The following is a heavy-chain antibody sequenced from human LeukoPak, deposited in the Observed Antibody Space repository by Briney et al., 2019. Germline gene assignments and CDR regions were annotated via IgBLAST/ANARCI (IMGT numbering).Heavy chain of an antibody. CDR1: GGSISSYH. CDR2: IHTSGST. D-gene: IGHD6-19*01. CDR3: ARAWQWLPLDS. J-gene: IGHJ4*02. Sequence: SETLSLTCTVSGGSISSYHWSWIRQPAGKGLEWIGRIHTSGSTNYNPSLKSRVTMSVDTSKNQFSLKVTSVTAADTAVYYCARAWQWLPLDSWGRGTLVTVSS. V-gene: IGHV4-4*07.